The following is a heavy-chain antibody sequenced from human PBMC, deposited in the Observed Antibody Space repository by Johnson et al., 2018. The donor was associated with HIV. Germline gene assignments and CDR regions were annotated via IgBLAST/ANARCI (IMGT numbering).Heavy chain of an antibody. Sequence: VRLVESGGGVVQPGRSLRLSCAASGFTVSSNYMSWVRQAPGKGLEWVSGIGGSGGSTHYADSVKGRFTISRDNSKNTLYLEMNSLRAEDTALYYCARGGLGFQNIHDPFDIWGQGTMVTVSS. D-gene: IGHD1/OR15-1a*01. CDR3: ARGGLGFQNIHDPFDI. J-gene: IGHJ3*02. CDR1: GFTVSSNY. CDR2: IGGSGGST. V-gene: IGHV3-66*02.